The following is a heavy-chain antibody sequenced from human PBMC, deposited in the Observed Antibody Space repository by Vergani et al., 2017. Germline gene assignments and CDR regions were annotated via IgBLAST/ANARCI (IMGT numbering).Heavy chain of an antibody. J-gene: IGHJ5*02. Sequence: QVRLQESGPGLVKPSETLSLTCSVSGGSMSGYYWSWIRQPPGKELEWIGYMYHSGSTNYNPSLEERVTITGDTSMNQFSLKLNSVTAADTAVYYCGGVADVYWLGSRLLDLLGQGSLVTVSS. CDR3: GGVADVYWLGSRLLDL. CDR2: MYHSGST. CDR1: GGSMSGYY. D-gene: IGHD3-10*01. V-gene: IGHV4-59*01.